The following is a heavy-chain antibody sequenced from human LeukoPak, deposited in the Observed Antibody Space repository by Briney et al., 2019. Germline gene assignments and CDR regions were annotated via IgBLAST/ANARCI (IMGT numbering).Heavy chain of an antibody. Sequence: GSLRLSCAASGFTFSSYSMNWVRQAPGKGLEWVANINQDGSEQYYVDSVKGRFTISRDNTKNSLYLQMNSLRAEDTAVYYCARVGYCSTTSCYWRAFDYWGQGTLVTVSS. D-gene: IGHD2-2*01. CDR2: INQDGSEQ. J-gene: IGHJ4*02. CDR3: ARVGYCSTTSCYWRAFDY. V-gene: IGHV3-7*01. CDR1: GFTFSSYS.